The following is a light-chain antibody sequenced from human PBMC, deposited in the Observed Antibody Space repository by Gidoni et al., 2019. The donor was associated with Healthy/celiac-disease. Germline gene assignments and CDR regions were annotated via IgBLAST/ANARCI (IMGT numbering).Light chain of an antibody. Sequence: EIVMTQSPATLSVSPGERATLPCRASQSVNSSLSWYQQKPGQAPRLLIYGASTRTTGIPARFSGSGAGTEFTLTISSRQSEDYAVYYCQQYNNWPPWTFGQGTKVEIK. CDR1: QSVNSS. CDR2: GAS. CDR3: QQYNNWPPWT. V-gene: IGKV3-15*01. J-gene: IGKJ1*01.